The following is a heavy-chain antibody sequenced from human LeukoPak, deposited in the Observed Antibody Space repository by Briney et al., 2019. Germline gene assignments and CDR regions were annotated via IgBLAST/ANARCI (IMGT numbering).Heavy chain of an antibody. J-gene: IGHJ4*02. D-gene: IGHD3-9*01. Sequence: ASVKVSCKASAGTFSSYAISWVRQAPGQGLEWMGGIVPIFGTANYAQKFQGRVTITADESTSTAYMELSSRRSEDTAVYYCARLYDILTGYFDYWGQGTLVTASS. CDR3: ARLYDILTGYFDY. V-gene: IGHV1-69*13. CDR2: IVPIFGTA. CDR1: AGTFSSYA.